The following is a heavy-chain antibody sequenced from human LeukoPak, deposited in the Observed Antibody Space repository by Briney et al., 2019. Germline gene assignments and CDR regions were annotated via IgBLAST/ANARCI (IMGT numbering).Heavy chain of an antibody. CDR1: GGSVSSGSYY. CDR3: ATRDLYSRGETLGY. V-gene: IGHV4-61*01. Sequence: SETLSLTCTVSGGSVSSGSYYWSWIRQPPGKGLEWIGYIYYSGSTNYNPSLKSRVTISVDTSKNQFSLKLSSVTAADTAVYYCATRDLYSRGETLGYWGQGTLVTVSS. J-gene: IGHJ4*02. D-gene: IGHD6-19*01. CDR2: IYYSGST.